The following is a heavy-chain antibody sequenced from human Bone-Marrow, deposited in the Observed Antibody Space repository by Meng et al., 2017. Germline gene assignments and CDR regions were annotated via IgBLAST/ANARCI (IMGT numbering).Heavy chain of an antibody. J-gene: IGHJ4*02. CDR1: GGSISSSNW. CDR3: ARDESYSSSSTPFDY. D-gene: IGHD6-13*01. V-gene: IGHV4-4*02. CDR2: IYHSGST. Sequence: GSLRLSCAVSGGSISSSNWWSWVRQPPGKGLEWIGEIYHSGSTNYNPSLKSRVTISVDKSKNQFSLKLSSVTAADTAVYYCARDESYSSSSTPFDYWGQGTLVTVSS.